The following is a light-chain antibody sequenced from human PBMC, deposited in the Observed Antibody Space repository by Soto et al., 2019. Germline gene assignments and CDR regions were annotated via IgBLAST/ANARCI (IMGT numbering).Light chain of an antibody. V-gene: IGKV3-20*01. CDR1: QSVTSSY. J-gene: IGKJ4*01. CDR3: HQYGSSPLT. CDR2: GAS. Sequence: EIVLTQSPGTLSLSPGERATLSCRANQSVTSSYLAWYQQKPGQAPRLLIYGASSRATGIPDRFSGSGSGTDFTLTISRLEPQDFAMYYCHQYGSSPLTFGGGTKVEIK.